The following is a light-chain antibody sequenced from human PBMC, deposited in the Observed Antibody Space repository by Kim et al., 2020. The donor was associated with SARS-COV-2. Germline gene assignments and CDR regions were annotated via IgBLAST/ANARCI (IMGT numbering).Light chain of an antibody. Sequence: DIQMTQSPSSLSASVGDRVTITCRASQSISTYLNWYQQKPGKGPKLLIYAASTLQSGVPPRFSGSGSGTDFTLIISSLQPGDFATYYCQQSYASPGTFGQGTKVDIK. CDR1: QSISTY. J-gene: IGKJ1*01. CDR2: AAS. V-gene: IGKV1-39*01. CDR3: QQSYASPGT.